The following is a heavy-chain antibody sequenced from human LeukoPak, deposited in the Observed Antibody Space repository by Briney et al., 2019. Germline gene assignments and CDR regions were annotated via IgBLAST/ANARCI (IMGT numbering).Heavy chain of an antibody. CDR2: IKSKTDGGTT. CDR1: GITFSSYG. V-gene: IGHV3-15*01. CDR3: TTVEHSCTGGSCYPFDY. J-gene: IGHJ4*02. Sequence: PGGSLRLSCAASGITFSSYGMSWVRQAPGRGLEWVGRIKSKTDGGTTDYAAPVKGRFTISRDDSKNTLFLQMNSLKTEDTAVYYCTTVEHSCTGGSCYPFDYWGQGTLVTVSS. D-gene: IGHD2-15*01.